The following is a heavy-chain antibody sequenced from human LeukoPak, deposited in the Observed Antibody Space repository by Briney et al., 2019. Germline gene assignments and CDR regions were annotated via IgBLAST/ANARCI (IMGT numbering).Heavy chain of an antibody. CDR2: VNHSGST. V-gene: IGHV4-34*01. J-gene: IGHJ4*02. Sequence: PSETLSLTCAVYGGSFSGYYWRLIRQPPANALERTGEVNHSGSTNYNPSLKSRVTISVDTSKNRFSLKLSSVTAADTAVYYCARRGLFSSGYYYPFDYWGQGTLVTVSS. CDR3: ARRGLFSSGYYYPFDY. D-gene: IGHD3-22*01. CDR1: GGSFSGYY.